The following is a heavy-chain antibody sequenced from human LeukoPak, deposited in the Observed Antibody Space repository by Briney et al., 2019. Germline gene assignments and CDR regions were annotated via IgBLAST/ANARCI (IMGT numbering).Heavy chain of an antibody. D-gene: IGHD3-16*01. Sequence: SETLSLTCTVSGGSISSSSYYWGWIRQPPGKGLEWIGSIYYSGSTYYNPSLKSRVTISVDTSKNQFSLKLSSVTAADTAVYYCARPSLGGGWGAFDYWGQGTLVTVSS. CDR2: IYYSGST. CDR3: ARPSLGGGWGAFDY. J-gene: IGHJ4*02. CDR1: GGSISSSSYY. V-gene: IGHV4-39*01.